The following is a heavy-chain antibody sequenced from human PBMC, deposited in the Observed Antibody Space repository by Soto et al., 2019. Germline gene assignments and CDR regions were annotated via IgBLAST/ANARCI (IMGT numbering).Heavy chain of an antibody. V-gene: IGHV3-23*01. CDR1: GFTFCSHA. D-gene: IGHD2-8*01. CDR2: VDGSGGDT. CDR3: AKEIFAAAYAATSAFDL. Sequence: PGGSPRLSCAASGFTFCSHAMCWLRQAPGTGPEWVAFVDGSGGDTSYADSVKGRFIISRDNSDNSLFLHMNSLRAEDTGRYFCAKEIFAAAYAATSAFDLWGQGTLVTVSS. J-gene: IGHJ4*02.